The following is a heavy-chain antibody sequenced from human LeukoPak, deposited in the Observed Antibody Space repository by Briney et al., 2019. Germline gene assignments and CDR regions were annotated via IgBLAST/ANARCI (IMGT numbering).Heavy chain of an antibody. CDR3: VKEALYYYGSSGDYGDY. D-gene: IGHD3-22*01. Sequence: GGSLRLSCSASGFTFSSYAMHWVRQAPGKGLEYVSAISSNGGSTYYADSVKGRFTISRDNSKNTLYLQMSSLRAEDTAVYYCVKEALYYYGSSGDYGDYWGQGTLVTVSS. CDR1: GFTFSSYA. J-gene: IGHJ4*02. CDR2: ISSNGGST. V-gene: IGHV3-64D*09.